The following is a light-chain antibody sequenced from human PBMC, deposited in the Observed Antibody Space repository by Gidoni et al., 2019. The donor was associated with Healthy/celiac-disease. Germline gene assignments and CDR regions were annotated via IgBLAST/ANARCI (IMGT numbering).Light chain of an antibody. Sequence: QSVLPPPPSLSPAPGHRVTISCTGSSSNIGAGYDVHWYQQLPGTAPKLLIYGNSNRPSGVPDRFSGAKSGTSASLAITGLQAEDEAEYYCQSYDSSLSGFVFGTGTKVTVL. CDR1: SSNIGAGYD. V-gene: IGLV1-40*01. J-gene: IGLJ1*01. CDR2: GNS. CDR3: QSYDSSLSGFV.